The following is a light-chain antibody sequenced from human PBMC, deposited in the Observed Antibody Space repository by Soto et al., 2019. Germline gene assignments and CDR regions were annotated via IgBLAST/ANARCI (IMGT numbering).Light chain of an antibody. Sequence: QSVLTQPASVSGSPGQSITISCTGTSSDVGGYNYVSWYQQHPGNAPKLMIYEVSNRPSGVSNRFSGSKSGNTASLTISGLQAEDEADYYCSSYTSSNTWVFGGGTKVTVL. J-gene: IGLJ3*02. V-gene: IGLV2-14*01. CDR3: SSYTSSNTWV. CDR1: SSDVGGYNY. CDR2: EVS.